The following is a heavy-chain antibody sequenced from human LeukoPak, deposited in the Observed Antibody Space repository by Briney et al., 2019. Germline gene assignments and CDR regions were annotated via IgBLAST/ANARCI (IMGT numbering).Heavy chain of an antibody. CDR1: GFTFSSYW. J-gene: IGHJ4*02. CDR2: IKQDGSEK. Sequence: GGSLRLSCAASGFTFSSYWMSWVRQAPGKGLEWVANIKQDGSEKYYVDSVKGRFTISRDNAKNSLYLQMNSLRAEDTAVYYCARSGRDYDILTGYYNFDYWGQGTLVTVSS. V-gene: IGHV3-7*01. CDR3: ARSGRDYDILTGYYNFDY. D-gene: IGHD3-9*01.